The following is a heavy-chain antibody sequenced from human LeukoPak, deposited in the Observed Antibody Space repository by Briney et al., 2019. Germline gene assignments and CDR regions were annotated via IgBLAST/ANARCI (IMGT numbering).Heavy chain of an antibody. J-gene: IGHJ4*02. D-gene: IGHD3-10*01. V-gene: IGHV4-39*07. CDR2: IDHSGST. CDR1: GGSISSSSYY. Sequence: SETLSLTCTVSGGSISSSSYYWGWIRQPPGKGLEWIGEIDHSGSTNYNPSLKSRVTISVDTCKNQFSLKLSSVTAADTAVYYCARGNFRRGYYGSGSYIDYWGQGTLVTVSS. CDR3: ARGNFRRGYYGSGSYIDY.